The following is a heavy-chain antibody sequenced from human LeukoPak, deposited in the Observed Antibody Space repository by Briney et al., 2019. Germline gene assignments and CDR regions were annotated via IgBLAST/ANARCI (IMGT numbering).Heavy chain of an antibody. CDR3: AKDGGRGYSYGYFWFDP. Sequence: PGGSLRLSCAASGFTFSSYAMSWVRQAPGKGLEWVSAISGSCGSTYYADSVKGRFTISRDNSKNTLYLQMNSLRAEDTAVYYCAKDGGRGYSYGYFWFDPWGQGTLVTVSS. D-gene: IGHD5-18*01. V-gene: IGHV3-23*01. J-gene: IGHJ5*02. CDR2: ISGSCGST. CDR1: GFTFSSYA.